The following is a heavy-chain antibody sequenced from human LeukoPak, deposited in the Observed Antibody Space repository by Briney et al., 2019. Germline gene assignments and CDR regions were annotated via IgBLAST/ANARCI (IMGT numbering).Heavy chain of an antibody. V-gene: IGHV3-23*01. CDR1: GFTFDDYG. CDR2: ISGSGGST. J-gene: IGHJ5*02. D-gene: IGHD6-13*01. Sequence: GGSLRLSCAASGFTFDDYGMSWVRQAPGKGLEWVSAISGSGGSTYYADSVKGRFTISRDNSKNTLYLQMNSLRAEDTAVYYCAKDRAAALNNWFDPWGQGTLVTVSS. CDR3: AKDRAAALNNWFDP.